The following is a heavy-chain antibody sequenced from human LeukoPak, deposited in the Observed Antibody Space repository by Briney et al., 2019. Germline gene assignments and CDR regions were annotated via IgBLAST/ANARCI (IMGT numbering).Heavy chain of an antibody. CDR1: GGSISSSSYY. Sequence: KTSETLSLTCTVSGGSISSSSYYWGWIRQPPGKGLEWIGSIYYSGSTYYNPSLKSRVTIPVDTSENQFSLKVSSVTAADTAVYYCAYTAMAWGFDYWGQGTLVTVSS. CDR2: IYYSGST. CDR3: AYTAMAWGFDY. J-gene: IGHJ4*02. D-gene: IGHD5-18*01. V-gene: IGHV4-39*07.